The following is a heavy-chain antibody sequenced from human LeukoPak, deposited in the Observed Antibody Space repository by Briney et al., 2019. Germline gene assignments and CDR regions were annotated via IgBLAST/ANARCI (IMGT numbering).Heavy chain of an antibody. J-gene: IGHJ5*02. CDR1: GGSISSYY. CDR3: ARDLGRSGGSFLT. D-gene: IGHD2-15*01. V-gene: IGHV4-59*01. CDR2: IYYSGST. Sequence: TSETLSLTCTVSGGSISSYYWSWIRQPPGKGLEWIRYIYYSGSTNYNPSLKSRVTISVDTSKNQFSLKLSSVTAADTAVYYCARDLGRSGGSFLTWGQGTLVTVSS.